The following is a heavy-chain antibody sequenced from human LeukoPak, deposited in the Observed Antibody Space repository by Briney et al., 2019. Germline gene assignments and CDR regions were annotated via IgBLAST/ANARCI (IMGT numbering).Heavy chain of an antibody. CDR1: GFTFSTHA. Sequence: GGSLRLSCAASGFTFSTHAMTWVRQAPGKGLEWVSGISTSGGSTYYADSVKGRFTISRDDSKNTLYLQMNSLRAEDTAIYYCARAQWRTYSYYYMDVWGKGTTVTVSS. J-gene: IGHJ6*03. CDR3: ARAQWRTYSYYYMDV. D-gene: IGHD6-19*01. CDR2: ISTSGGST. V-gene: IGHV3-23*01.